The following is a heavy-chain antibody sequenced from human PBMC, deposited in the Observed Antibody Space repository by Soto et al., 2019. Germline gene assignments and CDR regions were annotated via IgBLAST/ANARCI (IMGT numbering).Heavy chain of an antibody. D-gene: IGHD5-12*01. CDR3: ARVSGYDVSWFDP. J-gene: IGHJ5*02. CDR2: IYYSGST. V-gene: IGHV4-59*01. Sequence: SETLSLTCTVSGGSISSYYWSWIRQPPGKGLEWIGYIYYSGSTNYNPSLKSRVTISVDTSKNQFSLKLSSVTAADTAVYYCARVSGYDVSWFDPWGQGTLVTVSS. CDR1: GGSISSYY.